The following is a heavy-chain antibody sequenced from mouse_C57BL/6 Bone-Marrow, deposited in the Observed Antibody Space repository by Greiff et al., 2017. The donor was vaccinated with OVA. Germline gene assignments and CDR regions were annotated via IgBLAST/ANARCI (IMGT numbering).Heavy chain of an antibody. CDR3: ARGREFYYYGSSWYFDV. Sequence: EVKLMESGGGLVKPGGSLKLSCAASGFTFSSYAMSWVRQTPEKRLEWVATISDGGSYTYYPDNVKGRFTISRDNAKNNLYLQMSHLKSEDTAMYYCARGREFYYYGSSWYFDVWGTGTTVTVSS. D-gene: IGHD1-1*01. J-gene: IGHJ1*03. V-gene: IGHV5-4*03. CDR1: GFTFSSYA. CDR2: ISDGGSYT.